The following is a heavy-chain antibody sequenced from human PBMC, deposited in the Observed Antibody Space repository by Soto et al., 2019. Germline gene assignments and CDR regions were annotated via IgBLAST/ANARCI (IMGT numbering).Heavy chain of an antibody. D-gene: IGHD6-13*01. J-gene: IGHJ5*02. CDR3: EVNIAAASAWFDP. CDR1: GGTFSSYT. Sequence: QVQLVQSGAEVKKPGSSVKVSCKASGGTFSSYTISWVRQAPGQGLEWMGRIIPILGIANYAQKFQGRVTITADKSTSTAYMELSSLRSEDTAVYFCEVNIAAASAWFDPWGQGNLVNVSS. V-gene: IGHV1-69*02. CDR2: IIPILGIA.